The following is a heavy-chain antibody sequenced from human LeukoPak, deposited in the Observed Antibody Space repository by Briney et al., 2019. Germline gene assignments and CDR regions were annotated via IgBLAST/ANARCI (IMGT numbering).Heavy chain of an antibody. V-gene: IGHV3-48*01. CDR1: GFTFSSYG. D-gene: IGHD5-18*01. J-gene: IGHJ4*02. CDR2: ISSSSSTI. Sequence: GGSLRLSCAASGFTFSSYGMTWVRQAPGKGLEWVSYISSSSSTIYYADSVKGRFTISRDNSKDTLYLQMNNLRVEDTAVYYCAGGYTGYYFDYWGQGTLVTVSS. CDR3: AGGYTGYYFDY.